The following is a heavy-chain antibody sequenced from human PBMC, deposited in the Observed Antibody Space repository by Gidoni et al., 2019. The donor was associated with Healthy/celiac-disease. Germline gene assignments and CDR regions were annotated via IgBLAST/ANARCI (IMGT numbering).Heavy chain of an antibody. J-gene: IGHJ4*02. CDR2: IIPIFGTA. Sequence: QVQLVQSGAEVKKPGSSVKVSCKASGGTFSSYAISWVRQAPGQGLEWMGGIIPIFGTANYAQKFQGRVTITADKSTSTAYMELSSLRSGDTAVYYCATGLKMATTHNFDYWGQGTLVTVSS. CDR1: GGTFSSYA. V-gene: IGHV1-69*06. D-gene: IGHD5-12*01. CDR3: ATGLKMATTHNFDY.